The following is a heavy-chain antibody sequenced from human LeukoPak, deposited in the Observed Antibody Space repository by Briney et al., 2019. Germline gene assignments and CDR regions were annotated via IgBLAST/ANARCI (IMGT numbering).Heavy chain of an antibody. CDR3: ATTVAGTADH. CDR2: ISSSSSYI. CDR1: GFTFSTYA. J-gene: IGHJ4*02. D-gene: IGHD6-19*01. V-gene: IGHV3-21*01. Sequence: GGSLRLSCAASGFTFSTYAMHWVRQAPGKGLEWVSSISSSSSYIYYTDSVKGRFTISRDNAKNSLYLQMNSLRAEDTAVYYCATTVAGTADHWGQGTLVTVSS.